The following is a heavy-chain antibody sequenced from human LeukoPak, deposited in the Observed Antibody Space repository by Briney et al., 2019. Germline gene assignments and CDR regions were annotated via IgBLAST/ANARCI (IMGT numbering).Heavy chain of an antibody. CDR3: SSVYIWNYFDY. V-gene: IGHV3-21*01. Sequence: GGSLRLSCAASGFIFSDYKMSWVRQAPGKGLEWVSSISGSDNYVYYADSVKGRFTISRDNAKNSLFLQMNSLRAEDTAVYYCSSVYIWNYFDYWGQGTLVTVSS. CDR1: GFIFSDYK. J-gene: IGHJ4*02. D-gene: IGHD1-20*01. CDR2: ISGSDNYV.